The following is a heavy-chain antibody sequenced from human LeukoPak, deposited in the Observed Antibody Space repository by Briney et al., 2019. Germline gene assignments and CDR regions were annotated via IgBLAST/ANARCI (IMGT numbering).Heavy chain of an antibody. CDR3: ARVGSGGAWFDF. CDR1: SGSMSGYY. D-gene: IGHD6-19*01. Sequence: SETLSLTCTVSSGSMSGYYWSWIRQPPGKGLEWIAYVYVTGTTNYNPSLKTRATISMDTSKNQLSLTLTSVTAADTAVYHCARVGSGGAWFDFWGQGTLVSVSS. J-gene: IGHJ4*02. CDR2: VYVTGTT. V-gene: IGHV4-59*01.